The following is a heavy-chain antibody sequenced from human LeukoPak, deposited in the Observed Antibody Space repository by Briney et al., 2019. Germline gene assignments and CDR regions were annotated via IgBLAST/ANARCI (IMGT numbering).Heavy chain of an antibody. CDR3: ARDTGYNTFDY. V-gene: IGHV3-7*05. CDR1: GFTLSNYW. D-gene: IGHD5-24*01. CDR2: IKEDGSAK. Sequence: PGGPLRLSCAASGFTLSNYWMSWVRQAPGKGLEWVANIKEDGSAKYYVDSVKGRFTISRDNAKNSQYLQMNSLRAEDTAVYYCARDTGYNTFDYWGQGTLVTVSS. J-gene: IGHJ4*02.